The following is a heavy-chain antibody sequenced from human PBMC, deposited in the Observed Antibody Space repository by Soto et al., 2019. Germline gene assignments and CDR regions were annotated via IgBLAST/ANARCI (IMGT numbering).Heavy chain of an antibody. Sequence: EVQLLESGGGLVQPGGSLRLSCAASGFTFSSYAMSWVRQAPGKGLEWVSAISGSGGSTYYADSVKGRFTISRDNSKNTLYLQMNSLRAEDTAVYYCAQIPRRWNANYFDYWGQGTLSPSPQ. D-gene: IGHD1-1*01. CDR2: ISGSGGST. J-gene: IGHJ4*02. CDR1: GFTFSSYA. V-gene: IGHV3-23*01. CDR3: AQIPRRWNANYFDY.